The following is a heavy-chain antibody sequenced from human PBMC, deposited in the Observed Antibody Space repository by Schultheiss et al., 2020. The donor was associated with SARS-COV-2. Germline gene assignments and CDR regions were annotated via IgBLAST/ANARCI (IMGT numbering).Heavy chain of an antibody. D-gene: IGHD6-13*01. V-gene: IGHV3-49*04. Sequence: GGSLRLSCTASGFTFGDYAMSWVRQAPGKGLEWVGFIRSKAYGGTTEYAASVKGRFTISRDDSKSIAYLQMNSLKTEDTAVYYCAKGGLGSSWPHYYYGMDVWGQGTTVTVSS. CDR3: AKGGLGSSWPHYYYGMDV. J-gene: IGHJ6*02. CDR2: IRSKAYGGTT. CDR1: GFTFGDYA.